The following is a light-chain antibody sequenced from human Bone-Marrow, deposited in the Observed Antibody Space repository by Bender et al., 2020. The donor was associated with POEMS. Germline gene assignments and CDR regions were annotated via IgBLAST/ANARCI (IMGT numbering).Light chain of an antibody. CDR3: QSVDTSATYRI. CDR1: KIESVT. CDR2: DDT. J-gene: IGLJ2*01. Sequence: SYVLTQPPSVSVAPGQTARISCGGDKIESVTVHWYQQKPGQAPVLVVYDDTSRPPGIPERFSGSISGTMATLTISGVQAEDEADYYCQSVDTSATYRIFGGGTKLTVL. V-gene: IGLV3-21*02.